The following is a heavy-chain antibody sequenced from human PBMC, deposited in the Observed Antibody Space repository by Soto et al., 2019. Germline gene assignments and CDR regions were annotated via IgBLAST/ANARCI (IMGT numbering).Heavy chain of an antibody. CDR1: GGSINSYY. J-gene: IGHJ4*02. V-gene: IGHV4-59*08. CDR2: VYYTGSP. CDR3: ARLGRWLQALDS. D-gene: IGHD5-12*01. Sequence: QVQLQESGPGLVKPSETLSLTCTVSGGSINSYYWTWIRQPPGKGLEWVGYVYYTGSPTYNPSLKSRRTISVDTSKNQFSLKLRSVTAADTAVYYCARLGRWLQALDSWGQGSLVTVSS.